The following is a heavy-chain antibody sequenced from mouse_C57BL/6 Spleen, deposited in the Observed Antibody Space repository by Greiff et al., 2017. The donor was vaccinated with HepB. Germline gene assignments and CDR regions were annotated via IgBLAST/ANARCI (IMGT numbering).Heavy chain of an antibody. CDR3: TRGYDGRGYAMDY. D-gene: IGHD2-3*01. CDR1: GYTFTDYE. Sequence: VQLQQSGAELVRPGASVTLSCKASGYTFTDYEMHWVKQTPVHGLEWIGAIDPETGGTAYNQKFKGKAILTADKSSSTAYMELRSLTSEDSAVYYCTRGYDGRGYAMDYWGQGTSVTVSS. CDR2: IDPETGGT. V-gene: IGHV1-15*01. J-gene: IGHJ4*01.